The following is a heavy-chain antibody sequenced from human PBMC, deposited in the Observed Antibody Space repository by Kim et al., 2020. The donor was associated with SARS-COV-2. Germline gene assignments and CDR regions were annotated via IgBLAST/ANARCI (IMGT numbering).Heavy chain of an antibody. CDR2: IDPSDSDT. CDR3: ARNYYYDTNDLGAFDF. J-gene: IGHJ3*01. Sequence: GESLKISCQASGYSFTSNWITWVRQMPGKGLEWVGRIDPSDSDTKYSPALQGHVTISADKSNNIAYLQWSSLKASDTAMYYCARNYYYDTNDLGAFDFWGQGTFVTVSS. D-gene: IGHD3-22*01. V-gene: IGHV5-10-1*01. CDR1: GYSFTSNW.